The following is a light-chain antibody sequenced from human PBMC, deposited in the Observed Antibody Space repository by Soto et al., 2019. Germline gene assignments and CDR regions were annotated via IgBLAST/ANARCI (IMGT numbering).Light chain of an antibody. J-gene: IGKJ1*01. Sequence: EIVLTQSPATLSLSPGESATLSCRATRSVSSYLAWYQQKPGQAPRLLIYDASSRPTDIPARFSGSGSGTDFTLTISSLEPEDFAVYYCQQYGSSGTFGQGTKVDIK. V-gene: IGKV3-11*01. CDR1: RSVSSY. CDR2: DAS. CDR3: QQYGSSGT.